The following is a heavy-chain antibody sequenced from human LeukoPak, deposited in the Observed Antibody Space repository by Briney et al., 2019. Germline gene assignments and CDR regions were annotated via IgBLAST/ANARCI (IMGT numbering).Heavy chain of an antibody. Sequence: GGSLRLSCATSWFTIGKSDMAWVRQAPGKGLEWVSIVYTGGRTFHADSVKGRFTMSRDQSKNTVGLQMNSLRSEDTALYYCARGSMPGTGLPFDYWGQGTQVSVSS. CDR2: VYTGGRT. D-gene: IGHD3-9*01. CDR1: WFTIGKSD. CDR3: ARGSMPGTGLPFDY. V-gene: IGHV3-53*05. J-gene: IGHJ4*02.